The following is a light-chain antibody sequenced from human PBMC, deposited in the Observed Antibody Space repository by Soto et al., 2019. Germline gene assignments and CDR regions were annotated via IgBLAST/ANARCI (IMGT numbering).Light chain of an antibody. CDR3: MQGTHWPIT. Sequence: DLVAIQSPLSLPGNLRQPASISCMATQSLVHSDGIAYFSWFLQGPGRCPRRLIYKVSNRDSGVPARFSGSGSGTDFALKISRVEAEDVGVYYCMQGTHWPITFGQGTRLEIK. V-gene: IGKV2-30*02. J-gene: IGKJ5*01. CDR2: KVS. CDR1: QSLVHSDGIAY.